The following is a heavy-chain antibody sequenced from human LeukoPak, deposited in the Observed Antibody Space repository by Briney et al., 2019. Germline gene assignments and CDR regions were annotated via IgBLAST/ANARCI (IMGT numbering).Heavy chain of an antibody. CDR3: AKSRSGGSFLFDY. Sequence: PGGFVRLSCAASGFTFSSYWMHWVRQAPGKRLEWVAFIRYDGSNKYYADSVKGRFTISRDNSKNTLYLQMNSLRAEDTAVYYCAKSRSGGSFLFDYWGQGTLVTVSP. D-gene: IGHD1-26*01. J-gene: IGHJ4*02. CDR1: GFTFSSYW. CDR2: IRYDGSNK. V-gene: IGHV3-30*02.